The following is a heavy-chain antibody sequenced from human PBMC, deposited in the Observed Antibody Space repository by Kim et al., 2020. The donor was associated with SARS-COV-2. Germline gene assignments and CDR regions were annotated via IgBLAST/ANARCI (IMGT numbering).Heavy chain of an antibody. D-gene: IGHD1-1*01. CDR3: ARWNDYYYYYMDV. J-gene: IGHJ6*03. V-gene: IGHV3-33*01. Sequence: ADSVQGRITISRDNSKNTLYLQMNSLRAEDTAVYYCARWNDYYYYYMDVWGKGTTVTVSS.